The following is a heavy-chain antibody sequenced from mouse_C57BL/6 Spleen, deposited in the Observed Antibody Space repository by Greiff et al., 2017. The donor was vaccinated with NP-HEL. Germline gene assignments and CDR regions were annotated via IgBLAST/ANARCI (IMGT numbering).Heavy chain of an antibody. D-gene: IGHD3-3*01. V-gene: IGHV7-3*01. CDR1: GFTFTDYY. CDR2: IRNKANGYTT. CDR3: AREGPDGFAY. Sequence: EVQGVESGGGLVQPGGSLSLSCAASGFTFTDYYMSWVRQPPGKALEWLGFIRNKANGYTTEYSASVKGRFTISRDNSQSILYLQMNALRAEDSSTYYCAREGPDGFAYWGQGTLVTVSA. J-gene: IGHJ3*01.